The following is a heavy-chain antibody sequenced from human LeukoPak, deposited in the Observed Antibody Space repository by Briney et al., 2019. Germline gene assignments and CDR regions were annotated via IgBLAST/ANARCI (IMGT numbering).Heavy chain of an antibody. Sequence: ASVKVSCKASGYTFTTYAMHWVRQAPGQRLEWMGWLNADNGNTKYSQKFQGRVTITRDTSASTAYMELSSLRSEDTAVYYCARDPVDCTNGVCYNYFDYWGQGTLVTVSS. J-gene: IGHJ4*02. V-gene: IGHV1-3*01. CDR1: GYTFTTYA. D-gene: IGHD2-8*01. CDR2: LNADNGNT. CDR3: ARDPVDCTNGVCYNYFDY.